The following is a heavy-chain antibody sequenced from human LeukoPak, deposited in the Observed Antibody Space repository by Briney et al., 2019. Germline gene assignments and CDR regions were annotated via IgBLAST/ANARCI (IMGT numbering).Heavy chain of an antibody. D-gene: IGHD3-22*01. V-gene: IGHV3-23*01. CDR2: ISGSGGST. Sequence: TGGSLRLSCAASGFTFSSDDTSWVRQAPGKVLVWVTGISGSGGSTYYADSVKGRFTISRDNSKNTLYLRMNSLRAEDTAVYYCAKHTYYYESSGTTTLFDYWGQGTLVTVSS. J-gene: IGHJ4*02. CDR3: AKHTYYYESSGTTTLFDY. CDR1: GFTFSSDD.